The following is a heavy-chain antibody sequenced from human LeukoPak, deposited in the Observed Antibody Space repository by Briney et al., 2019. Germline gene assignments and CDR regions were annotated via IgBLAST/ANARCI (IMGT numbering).Heavy chain of an antibody. Sequence: TGGSLRLSFAASGFTFSSYSMNWVRQAPGKGLEWVSYISSSSSTIYYADSVKGRFTISRDNAKNSLYLQMNSLRAEDTAVYYCARGGAVMGYDYWGQGTLVTVSS. D-gene: IGHD2-8*01. CDR1: GFTFSSYS. V-gene: IGHV3-48*04. CDR3: ARGGAVMGYDY. J-gene: IGHJ4*02. CDR2: ISSSSSTI.